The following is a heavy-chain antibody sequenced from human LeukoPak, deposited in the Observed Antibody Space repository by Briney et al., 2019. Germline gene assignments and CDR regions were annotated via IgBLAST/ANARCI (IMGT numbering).Heavy chain of an antibody. J-gene: IGHJ3*01. Sequence: ASVKVSCKASGYTFTGYYLHWVRPAAGQGLEWMGWIHPNSGDTKYAQEFQGRVTMTRDTSIITAYMELSRLRSDDAAVYYCATRHCSSFSCFPNDFFDFWGQGTMVTVS. V-gene: IGHV1-2*02. D-gene: IGHD2-2*01. CDR3: ATRHCSSFSCFPNDFFDF. CDR1: GYTFTGYY. CDR2: IHPNSGDT.